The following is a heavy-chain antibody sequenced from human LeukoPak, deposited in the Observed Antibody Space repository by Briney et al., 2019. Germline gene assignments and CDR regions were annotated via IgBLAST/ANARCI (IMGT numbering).Heavy chain of an antibody. V-gene: IGHV3-NL1*01. CDR2: VYDDGST. CDR3: TKATQSAAGYFQH. D-gene: IGHD6-13*01. J-gene: IGHJ1*01. Sequence: GGSLRLSCAASGFTFSSYAMYWVRQAPGKGLEWVSLVYDDGSTYYADSVKGRFTISRDNSRNTLYLQMNSLKAEDTAVYYCTKATQSAAGYFQHWGQGTLVTVSS. CDR1: GFTFSSYA.